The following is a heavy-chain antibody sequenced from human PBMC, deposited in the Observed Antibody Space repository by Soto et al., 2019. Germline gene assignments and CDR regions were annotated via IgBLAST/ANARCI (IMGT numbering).Heavy chain of an antibody. CDR1: GGTFSSYA. CDR3: SSYYDRRARMDV. D-gene: IGHD1-26*01. V-gene: IGHV1-69*01. J-gene: IGHJ6*02. CDR2: IIPIFGTA. Sequence: QVQLVQSGAEVKKPGSSVKVSCKASGGTFSSYAISWVRQAPGQGLEWMGGIIPIFGTANYAQKFQGRVTITADEATSTSYMELSSLRSEATAVYYCSSYYDRRARMDVWGQGTTVTVSS.